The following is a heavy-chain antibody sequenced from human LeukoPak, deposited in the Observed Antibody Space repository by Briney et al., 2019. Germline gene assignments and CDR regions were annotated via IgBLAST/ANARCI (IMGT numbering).Heavy chain of an antibody. D-gene: IGHD3-22*01. Sequence: SETLSLTCTVSRYSISSGYYWGWIRQPPGQGLEWIGSIYRSGSTYYNSSLKSRVTISVDTSKNQFSLKLSSVTAADTAVYYCARHADYYESTSYFWDYWGQGTLVTVSS. CDR2: IYRSGST. CDR1: RYSISSGYY. CDR3: ARHADYYESTSYFWDY. J-gene: IGHJ4*02. V-gene: IGHV4-38-2*02.